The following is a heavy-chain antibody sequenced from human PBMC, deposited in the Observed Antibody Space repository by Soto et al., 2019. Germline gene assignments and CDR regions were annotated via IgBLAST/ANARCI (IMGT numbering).Heavy chain of an antibody. Sequence: QVQLQESGPGLVKPSGTLSLTCAVSGDSISSPKWXTWLRQPPGKGLEWIGDLLHGGTTNYNPSLKSRVTLSVDTSQNQFSLNLTSVTAADTAIYYCAYSTGWYRHDVWGQGTSVTVSS. V-gene: IGHV4-4*02. CDR2: LLHGGTT. CDR1: GDSISSPKW. D-gene: IGHD6-19*01. J-gene: IGHJ3*01. CDR3: AYSTGWYRHDV.